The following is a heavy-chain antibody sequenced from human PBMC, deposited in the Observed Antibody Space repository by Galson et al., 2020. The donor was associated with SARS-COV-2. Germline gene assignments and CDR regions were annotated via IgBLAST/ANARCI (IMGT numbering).Heavy chain of an antibody. CDR3: ARLYSSSWED. D-gene: IGHD6-13*01. CDR2: TYYSGAT. CDR1: GGSISGSTYF. J-gene: IGHJ4*02. Sequence: SETLSLTCTVSGGSISGSTYFWGWVRQPPGKEREWIANTYYSGATYYNQSRKRRVTILVNTSKTQFPLKLTSVTAADTAVYYCARLYSSSWEDWRQGTPVTVSS. V-gene: IGHV4-39*06.